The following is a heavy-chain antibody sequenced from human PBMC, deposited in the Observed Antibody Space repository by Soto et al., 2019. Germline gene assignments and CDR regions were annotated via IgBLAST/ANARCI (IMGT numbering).Heavy chain of an antibody. CDR3: ARGPRSNCSSWGIDY. V-gene: IGHV4-34*01. Sequence: QVQLQQWGAGLLKPSETLSLTCAVYGGSFSGYYWSWIRQPPGKGLEWIGEINPSGSTNYNPSLTSPVTIAEDTSKNQFSLKVSSVTAADTAVYYCARGPRSNCSSWGIDYWGQGTLVTVSS. CDR2: INPSGST. CDR1: GGSFSGYY. J-gene: IGHJ4*02. D-gene: IGHD6-13*01.